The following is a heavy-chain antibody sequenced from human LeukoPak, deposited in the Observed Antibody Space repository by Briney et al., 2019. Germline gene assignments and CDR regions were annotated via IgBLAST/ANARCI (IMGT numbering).Heavy chain of an antibody. Sequence: SVKVSCKASGGTFSSYAISWVRQAPGQGLEWMGRIIPIFGTANYAQKFQGRVTITTDESTSTAYMELSSLRSEDTAVYYCASRGIAAAGPLFDYWGQGTLATVSS. J-gene: IGHJ4*02. V-gene: IGHV1-69*05. CDR3: ASRGIAAAGPLFDY. CDR2: IIPIFGTA. CDR1: GGTFSSYA. D-gene: IGHD6-13*01.